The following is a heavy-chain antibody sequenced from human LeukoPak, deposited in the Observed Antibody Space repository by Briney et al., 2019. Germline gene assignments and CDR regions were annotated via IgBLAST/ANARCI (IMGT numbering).Heavy chain of an antibody. Sequence: GGSLRLSCAASGFTVSSNYMSWVRQAPGKGLEWVSVIYSGGSTYYADSVKGRFTISRDNSKNTLYLQMNSLRAEDTAVYYCASGAGTIFASYYYYMDVWGKGTTVTVS. CDR2: IYSGGST. CDR1: GFTVSSNY. J-gene: IGHJ6*03. V-gene: IGHV3-66*02. CDR3: ASGAGTIFASYYYYMDV. D-gene: IGHD3-3*01.